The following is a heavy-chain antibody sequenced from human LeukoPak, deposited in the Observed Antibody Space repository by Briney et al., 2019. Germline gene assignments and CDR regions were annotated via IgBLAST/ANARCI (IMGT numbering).Heavy chain of an antibody. D-gene: IGHD1-26*01. CDR3: ARDLGGIYFDY. CDR1: DASISGYY. V-gene: IGHV4-59*01. J-gene: IGHJ4*02. CDR2: IHFSGST. Sequence: SETLSLTCTVSDASISGYYWSWIRQPPGKGLEWIGSIHFSGSTNYNPSLRSRVTISVDTSKNQLSPKLSSVTAADTAVYYCARDLGGIYFDYWGQGTLVTVSS.